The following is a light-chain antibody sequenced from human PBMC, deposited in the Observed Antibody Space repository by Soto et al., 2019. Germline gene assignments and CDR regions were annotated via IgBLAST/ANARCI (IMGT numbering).Light chain of an antibody. J-gene: IGKJ2*01. V-gene: IGKV3-20*01. CDR3: QQYGSSQYT. CDR2: GAS. CDR1: QSVSSSY. Sequence: EIVLTQSPGTLSLSPGERATLSCSASQSVSSSYLAWYQQKPGQAPRLLIYGASSRATGIPDRFSGSGSGKDFPLSISRLQPEDFAVYCWQQYGSSQYTFGQGTKLEIK.